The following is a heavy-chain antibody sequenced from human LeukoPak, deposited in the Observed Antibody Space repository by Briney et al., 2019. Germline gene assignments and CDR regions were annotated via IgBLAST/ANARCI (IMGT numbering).Heavy chain of an antibody. CDR3: ARSILVGATGAFDI. V-gene: IGHV3-48*03. CDR1: GLSFSSSG. Sequence: GGSLRLSCAASGLSFSSSGMNWVRQAPGKGLEWVSYISTTGSTIYYADSVKGRFTISGDNARSSLFLSMSSLRAEDTALYYCARSILVGATGAFDIWGQGTMVTVS. D-gene: IGHD1-26*01. J-gene: IGHJ3*02. CDR2: ISTTGSTI.